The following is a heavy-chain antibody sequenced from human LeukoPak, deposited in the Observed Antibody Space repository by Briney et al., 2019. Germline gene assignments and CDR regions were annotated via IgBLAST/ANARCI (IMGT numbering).Heavy chain of an antibody. CDR2: INHSGST. D-gene: IGHD6-19*01. CDR3: ARDVAGYSYYYMDV. J-gene: IGHJ6*03. CDR1: GGSFSGYY. Sequence: SETLSLTCAVYGGSFSGYYWSWIRQPPGKGLEWIGEINHSGSTNYNPSLKSRVTISMDTSKNQFSLKLSSVTAADTAVYYCARDVAGYSYYYMDVWGKGTTVTISS. V-gene: IGHV4-34*01.